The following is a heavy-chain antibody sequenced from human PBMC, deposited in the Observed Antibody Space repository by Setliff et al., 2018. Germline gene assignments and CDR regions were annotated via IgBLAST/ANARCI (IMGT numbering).Heavy chain of an antibody. V-gene: IGHV1-69*13. CDR1: GGTFSSYA. D-gene: IGHD1-26*01. Sequence: GASVKVSCKASGGTFSSYAISWVRQAPGQGLEWMGGIIPIFGTANYAQKFQGRVTITADESTSTAYMELSSPRSEDTAVYYCASNSGSHRTEFDYWGQGTLVTVSS. J-gene: IGHJ4*02. CDR3: ASNSGSHRTEFDY. CDR2: IIPIFGTA.